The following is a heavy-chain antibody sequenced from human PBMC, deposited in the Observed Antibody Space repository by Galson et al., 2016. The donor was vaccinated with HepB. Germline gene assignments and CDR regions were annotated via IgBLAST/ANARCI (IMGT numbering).Heavy chain of an antibody. V-gene: IGHV3-21*01. J-gene: IGHJ5*02. D-gene: IGHD3-10*01. CDR2: ISGSSSYI. CDR1: EFTFSHFW. Sequence: SLRLSCAASEFTFSHFWMHWVRQAPGKGLVWVSSISGSSSYIYYADSVKGRFAISRDNARNSLYLQMNTLRAEDTAVYYCARYYASGSSNWFDPWGQGTLVTVSS. CDR3: ARYYASGSSNWFDP.